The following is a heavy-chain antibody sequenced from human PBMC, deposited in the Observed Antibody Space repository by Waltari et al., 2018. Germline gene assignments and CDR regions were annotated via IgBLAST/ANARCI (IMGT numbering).Heavy chain of an antibody. V-gene: IGHV2-5*02. J-gene: IGHJ5*02. Sequence: QITLKESGPALVKPTQTLTLTCSVSGFSISTNTVGVGWIRQTPGKALEWLALIYWDDDTRFSPSLKSRLTVTRETSKNQVVLTMTNMDPLDTGTYFCAHRRWDSSGWSGVWFDPWGQGTLVTVSS. CDR1: GFSISTNTVG. D-gene: IGHD6-19*01. CDR2: IYWDDDT. CDR3: AHRRWDSSGWSGVWFDP.